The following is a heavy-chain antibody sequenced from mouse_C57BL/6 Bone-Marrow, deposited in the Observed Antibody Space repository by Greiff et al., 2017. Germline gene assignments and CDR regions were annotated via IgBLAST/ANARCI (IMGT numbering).Heavy chain of an antibody. Sequence: EVQRVESGGGLVKPGGSLKLSCAASGFTFSSYTMSWVRQTPEKRLEWVATISGGGGNTYYPDSVKGRFTISRDNAKNTLYLQMSSLRSEDADLYDCARQGYGNYGDYAMDYWGQGTSVTVSS. CDR1: GFTFSSYT. J-gene: IGHJ4*01. CDR3: ARQGYGNYGDYAMDY. D-gene: IGHD2-10*02. CDR2: ISGGGGNT. V-gene: IGHV5-9*01.